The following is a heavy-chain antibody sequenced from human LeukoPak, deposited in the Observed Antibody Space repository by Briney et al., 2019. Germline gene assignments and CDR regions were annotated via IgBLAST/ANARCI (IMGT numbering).Heavy chain of an antibody. CDR2: INHSGST. CDR1: GGSFSGYY. V-gene: IGHV4-34*01. Sequence: SETLSLTCAVYGGSFSGYYWSWIRQPPGKGLEWIGEINHSGSTNYNPSLKSRVTISVDTSENQFSLKLSSVTAADTAVYYCARGQYSYGYYFDYWGQGTLVTVSS. J-gene: IGHJ4*02. D-gene: IGHD5-18*01. CDR3: ARGQYSYGYYFDY.